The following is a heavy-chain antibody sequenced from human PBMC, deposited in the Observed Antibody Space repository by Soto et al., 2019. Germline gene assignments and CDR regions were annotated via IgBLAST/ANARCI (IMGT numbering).Heavy chain of an antibody. CDR2: ISSSGSTI. D-gene: IGHD3-3*01. V-gene: IGHV3-11*01. Sequence: GGSLRLSCAASGFTFSDYYMSWIRQAPGKGLEWVSYISSSGSTIYYADSVKGRFTISRDNAKNSLYLQMNSLRAEDTAVYYCARDFAIFGVVSNWFDPWGQGTLVTVSS. CDR3: ARDFAIFGVVSNWFDP. J-gene: IGHJ5*02. CDR1: GFTFSDYY.